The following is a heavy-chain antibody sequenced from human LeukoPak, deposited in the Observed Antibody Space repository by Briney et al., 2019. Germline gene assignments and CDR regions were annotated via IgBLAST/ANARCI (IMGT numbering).Heavy chain of an antibody. CDR3: ARVVSGLVVPPTRGDYFDS. CDR2: INLLGST. Sequence: SETLSLTCAVYSGSFSGYYWSWIRQPPGKGLEWLGEINLLGSTNYNPSLKSRVTISVDTSKNQFSLKLTSVTVADTALYYCARVVSGLVVPPTRGDYFDSWGQGIVVSV. V-gene: IGHV4-34*01. CDR1: SGSFSGYY. J-gene: IGHJ4*02. D-gene: IGHD2-2*01.